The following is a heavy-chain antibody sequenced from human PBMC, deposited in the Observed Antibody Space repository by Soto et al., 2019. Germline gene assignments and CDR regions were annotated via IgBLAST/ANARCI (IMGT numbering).Heavy chain of an antibody. J-gene: IGHJ4*02. Sequence: GGSLRLSCAASRFTFSSYGMTWVRQAPGKGLEWVSFSSATGAGTYYADSVKGRFTISRDNSKNTLYPQMTSLRADDTAVYYCAKDRRAGGNYGFYSDFWGQGALVTVSS. CDR3: AKDRRAGGNYGFYSDF. CDR1: RFTFSSYG. D-gene: IGHD1-7*01. CDR2: SSATGAGT. V-gene: IGHV3-23*01.